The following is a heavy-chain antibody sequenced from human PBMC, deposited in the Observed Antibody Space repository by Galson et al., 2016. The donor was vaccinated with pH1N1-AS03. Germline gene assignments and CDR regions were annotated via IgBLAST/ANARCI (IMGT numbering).Heavy chain of an antibody. V-gene: IGHV1-2*02. D-gene: IGHD6-13*01. CDR1: GYTFTGHY. CDR2: INPNSGDT. Sequence: QSGAEVKKPGESLKISCKASGYTFTGHYIHWVRQAPGQGLEWMGWINPNSGDTNNAQKFEGRVTMTRDTSISTAYMEVNRLISDDTAAYYCARDRTAAPSYYDYMDVWGKGTTVTVSS. CDR3: ARDRTAAPSYYDYMDV. J-gene: IGHJ6*03.